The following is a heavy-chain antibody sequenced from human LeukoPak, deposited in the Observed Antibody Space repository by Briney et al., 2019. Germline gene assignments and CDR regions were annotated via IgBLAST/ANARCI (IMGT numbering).Heavy chain of an antibody. Sequence: PGRSLRLSCAASGFTFSSYGMHWVRQAPGKGLEWVAVISHDGSDSHYADSVKGGFTISRDNPKNTVYLQMSSLRPEDTAVYFCAKELYFGSGSYPDYWGQGTLVRVSS. V-gene: IGHV3-30*18. J-gene: IGHJ4*02. CDR3: AKELYFGSGSYPDY. D-gene: IGHD3-10*01. CDR1: GFTFSSYG. CDR2: ISHDGSDS.